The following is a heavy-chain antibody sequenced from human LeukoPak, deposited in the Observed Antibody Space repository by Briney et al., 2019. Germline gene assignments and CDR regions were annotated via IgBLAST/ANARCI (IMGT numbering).Heavy chain of an antibody. J-gene: IGHJ4*02. Sequence: SVKVSCKASGGTFSSYAISWVRQAPGQGLEWMEGIIPIFGTANCAQKFQGRVTITADESTSTAYMELSSLRSEDTAVYYCASGLATDIVVVTANGGDLEYWGQGTLVTVSS. D-gene: IGHD2-21*02. V-gene: IGHV1-69*13. CDR3: ASGLATDIVVVTANGGDLEY. CDR2: IIPIFGTA. CDR1: GGTFSSYA.